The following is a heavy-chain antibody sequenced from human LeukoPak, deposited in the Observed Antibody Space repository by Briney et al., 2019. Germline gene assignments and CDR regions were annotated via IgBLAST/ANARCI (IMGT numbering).Heavy chain of an antibody. CDR1: GDSISSSTYY. CDR2: IYYSGST. Sequence: SETLSLTCTVSGDSISSSTYYWGWIRQPPGKGLEWIGSIYYSGSTYYNPSLKSRVTISIDTSKNQFSLKLSSVTAADTAVYYCARRGSSFFDYWGQGILVTVSS. J-gene: IGHJ4*02. V-gene: IGHV4-39*01. D-gene: IGHD6-13*01. CDR3: ARRGSSFFDY.